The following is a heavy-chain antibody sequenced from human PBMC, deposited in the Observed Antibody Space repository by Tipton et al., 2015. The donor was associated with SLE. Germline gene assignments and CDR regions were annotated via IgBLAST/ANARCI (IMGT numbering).Heavy chain of an antibody. Sequence: SLRLSCAASGFSFGHFAMHWVRQAPGKGLEWVAFIRNDGSYKDYADSVKGRFTISRDNSKNTLYLQMNSLRAEDTAVYYCARGYYYYGMDVWGQGTTVTVSS. J-gene: IGHJ6*02. CDR1: GFSFGHFA. CDR2: IRNDGSYK. D-gene: IGHD3-16*01. CDR3: ARGYYYYGMDV. V-gene: IGHV3-30*02.